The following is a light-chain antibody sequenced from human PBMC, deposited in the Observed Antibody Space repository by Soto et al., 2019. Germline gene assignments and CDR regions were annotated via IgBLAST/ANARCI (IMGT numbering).Light chain of an antibody. CDR1: SSDVGSYNL. CDR3: CLYLGGTSV. CDR2: EGN. V-gene: IGLV2-23*01. J-gene: IGLJ7*01. Sequence: QSALTQPASVSGSPGQSITISCTGTSSDVGSYNLASWYQQHPGKAPKLMIYEGNKRPSGVSNRFSGSKSDSTASLTISGLQAEDEADYYCCLYLGGTSVFGGGTQLTVL.